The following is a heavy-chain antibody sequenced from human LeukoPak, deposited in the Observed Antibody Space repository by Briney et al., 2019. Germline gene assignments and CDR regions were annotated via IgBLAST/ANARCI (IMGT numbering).Heavy chain of an antibody. V-gene: IGHV3-74*01. CDR1: GFSFSGHW. CDR2: ISPTGSTT. J-gene: IGHJ4*02. CDR3: ARGPNSNWSGLDY. D-gene: IGHD6-6*01. Sequence: GGSLRLSCIASGFSFSGHWMHWARQLPGKGLVWVSRISPTGSTTSYADSVKGRFTVSRDNAKNTLYLQVNNLRAEDTAVYYCARGPNSNWSGLDYWGQGTLVTVSS.